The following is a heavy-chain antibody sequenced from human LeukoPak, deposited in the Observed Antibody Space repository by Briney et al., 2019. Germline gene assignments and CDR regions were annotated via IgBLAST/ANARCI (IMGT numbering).Heavy chain of an antibody. CDR3: ARGQRFLEWLSQSYYMDV. J-gene: IGHJ6*03. Sequence: PSETLSLTCTVSGGSISTYYWSWIRQPPGKGLEWIGYIYYSGSTNYNPSLKSRVTISVDTSKNQFSLKLSSVTAADTAVYYCARGQRFLEWLSQSYYMDVWGKGTTVTVSS. V-gene: IGHV4-59*01. CDR1: GGSISTYY. D-gene: IGHD3-3*01. CDR2: IYYSGST.